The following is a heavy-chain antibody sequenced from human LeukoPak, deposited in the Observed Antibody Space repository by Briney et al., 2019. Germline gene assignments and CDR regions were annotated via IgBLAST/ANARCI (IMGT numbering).Heavy chain of an antibody. CDR2: IYYSGSA. D-gene: IGHD6-19*01. V-gene: IGHV4-59*01. J-gene: IGHJ4*02. Sequence: SETLSLTCTASGGSISGFYWGWIRQPPGKGLEWIGFIYYSGSANYNPSLKSRVTMSVDMSKNQFSLKLSSVTAADTAFYYCARDRDSSGWFDYWGKGARVTVSS. CDR1: GGSISGFY. CDR3: ARDRDSSGWFDY.